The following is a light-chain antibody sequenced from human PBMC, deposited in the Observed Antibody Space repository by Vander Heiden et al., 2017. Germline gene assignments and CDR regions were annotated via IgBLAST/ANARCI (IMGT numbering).Light chain of an antibody. J-gene: IGKJ2*01. CDR2: GAS. V-gene: IGKV3-20*01. CDR1: QSVSSS. Sequence: EIGLTPSPGTLSLSPGERATLSCRASQSVSSSLAWYQQRPGQGPRLLIFGASSRATGIPDRFSGSGSGTDFTLTISRLEAEDFAVYYCQQYGGPVTFGQGTKLEIK. CDR3: QQYGGPVT.